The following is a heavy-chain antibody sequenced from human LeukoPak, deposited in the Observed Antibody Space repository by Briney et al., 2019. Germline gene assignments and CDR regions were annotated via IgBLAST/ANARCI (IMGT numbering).Heavy chain of an antibody. V-gene: IGHV4-59*01. D-gene: IGHD3-10*01. CDR1: GGSITNFY. Sequence: SETLSLTCTVSGGSITNFYWSWIRQPPGKRPEWIGYIYASGSTNYNPSLRGRVTISIDPSKNQFSLRLNSVTAADTAVYYCARDRGRYFDYWGRGTLVTVSS. CDR3: ARDRGRYFDY. CDR2: IYASGST. J-gene: IGHJ4*02.